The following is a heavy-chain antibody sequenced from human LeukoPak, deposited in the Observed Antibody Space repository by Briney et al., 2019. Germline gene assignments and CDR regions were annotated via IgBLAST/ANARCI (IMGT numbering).Heavy chain of an antibody. CDR1: GGSISSSSYY. Sequence: SETLSLTCTVSGGSISSSSYYWGWLRQPPGKGLEWIGSIYYSGSTYDNPSLQSRVTISVDTSKNQFSLKLSSVTAADTAVYYCGSTTVTTGEFDYWGQGTLVTVSS. D-gene: IGHD4-11*01. CDR2: IYYSGST. V-gene: IGHV4-39*01. CDR3: GSTTVTTGEFDY. J-gene: IGHJ4*02.